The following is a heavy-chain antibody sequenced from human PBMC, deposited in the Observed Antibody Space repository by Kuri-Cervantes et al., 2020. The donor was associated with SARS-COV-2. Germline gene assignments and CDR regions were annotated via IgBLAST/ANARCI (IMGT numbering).Heavy chain of an antibody. CDR1: GFSFSHSA. J-gene: IGHJ4*02. D-gene: IGHD3-22*01. CDR2: VSYDGSNK. V-gene: IGHV3-30-3*01. Sequence: GGSLRLSCAASGFSFSHSAMHWIRQAPGKGLEWVAIVSYDGSNKYYADSVKGRFTISRDNSKNTLYLQMDSLRTEDTAVYYCARDRNTMIVVIINIDYWSQGALVTVSS. CDR3: ARDRNTMIVVIINIDY.